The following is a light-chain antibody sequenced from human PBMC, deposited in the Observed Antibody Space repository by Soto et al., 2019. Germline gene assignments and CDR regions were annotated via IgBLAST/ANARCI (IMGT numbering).Light chain of an antibody. V-gene: IGLV2-14*03. CDR1: SSDVGGYNY. CDR3: SSYTSTSTLVI. CDR2: DVS. Sequence: QSVLTQPASVSGSPRQSITISCTGTSSDVGGYNYVAWYQHHPGKAPKAMIYDVSNRPSGVSNRCSGCKSGNTASLTSSGREAEGAADYYCSSYTSTSTLVIFGGGTKLTVL. J-gene: IGLJ2*01.